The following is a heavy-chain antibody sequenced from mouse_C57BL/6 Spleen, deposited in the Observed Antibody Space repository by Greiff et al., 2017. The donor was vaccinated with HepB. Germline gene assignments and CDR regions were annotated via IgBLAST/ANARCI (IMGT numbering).Heavy chain of an antibody. CDR2: ISDGGSYT. D-gene: IGHD2-5*01. CDR1: GFTFSSYA. J-gene: IGHJ2*01. CDR3: ARGGYSKHYCDY. V-gene: IGHV5-4*01. Sequence: EVQGVESGGGLVKPGGSLKLSCAASGFTFSSYAMSWVRQTPEKRLEWVATISDGGSYTYYPDNVKGRFTISRDNAKNNLYLQMSHLKSEDTAMYYCARGGYSKHYCDYWGQGTTLTVSS.